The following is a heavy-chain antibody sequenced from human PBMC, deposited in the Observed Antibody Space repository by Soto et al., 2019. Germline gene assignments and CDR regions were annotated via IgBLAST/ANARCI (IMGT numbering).Heavy chain of an antibody. D-gene: IGHD3-22*01. CDR1: GYNFNKYA. Sequence: GGSLRLSCVASGYNFNKYAVSWVRQAPGKGLEWVSAISSGGDNTHYADTVKGRFTITRDNSKNMLYLEMNSLTAEDTAVYYCVIRAQYFDGTGFHAFDIWGQGTRVSVSS. J-gene: IGHJ3*02. CDR2: ISSGGDNT. CDR3: VIRAQYFDGTGFHAFDI. V-gene: IGHV3-23*01.